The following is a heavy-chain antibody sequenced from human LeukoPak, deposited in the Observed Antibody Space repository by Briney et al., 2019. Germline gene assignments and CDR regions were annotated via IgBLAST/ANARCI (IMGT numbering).Heavy chain of an antibody. CDR3: ARVGRYCSGGSCYSNWLDP. V-gene: IGHV3-53*01. CDR1: GVTFSSNY. D-gene: IGHD2-15*01. CDR2: IYSGGDT. Sequence: GGSLRLSCAASGVTFSSNYMRWVRQAPGKGLEWVSVIYSGGDTYYADSVKGRFTISRDNSKNTMYPQMNSLRAEDTAVYYCARVGRYCSGGSCYSNWLDPWGQGILVTVSS. J-gene: IGHJ5*02.